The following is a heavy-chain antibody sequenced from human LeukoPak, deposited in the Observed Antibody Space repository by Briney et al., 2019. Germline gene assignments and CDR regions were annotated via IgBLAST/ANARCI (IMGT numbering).Heavy chain of an antibody. V-gene: IGHV1-8*01. D-gene: IGHD1-14*01. CDR1: GYTFTSSD. CDR2: KNPNSGYT. CDR3: ARISDHNWYFDL. J-gene: IGHJ2*01. Sequence: ASVTVSCKASGYTFTSSDINWVRRATGQGLEWMGWKNPNSGYTGYSQKFQGRVTMTRNTSITTAYMELSNLRSEDTAVYYCARISDHNWYFDLWGRGTLVTVSS.